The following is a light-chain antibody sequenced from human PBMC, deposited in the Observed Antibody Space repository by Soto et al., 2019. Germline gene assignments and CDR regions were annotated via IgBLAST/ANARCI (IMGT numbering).Light chain of an antibody. Sequence: DIQMTQSPSTLSPSVGDRVTITCRASQSISSWLAWYQQKPGKAPTLLIYDASSLQSGVPSRFSGSGSGTEFTLTISSLQPDDFATYYCQQYQIDWTFGQGTKVDIK. V-gene: IGKV1-5*01. CDR3: QQYQIDWT. CDR2: DAS. CDR1: QSISSW. J-gene: IGKJ1*01.